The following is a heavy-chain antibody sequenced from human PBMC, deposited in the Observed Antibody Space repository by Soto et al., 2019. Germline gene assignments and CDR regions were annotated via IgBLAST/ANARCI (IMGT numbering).Heavy chain of an antibody. J-gene: IGHJ5*02. V-gene: IGHV3-48*02. Sequence: GGSLRLSCAASGCTFSSYSMSWIRQAPGKGLEWVSYISSSSSTIYYADSVKGRFTISRDNAKNSLYLQMNSLRDEDTAVYYCARESRRLNWFDPWGQGTLVTVSS. CDR3: ARESRRLNWFDP. CDR2: ISSSSSTI. CDR1: GCTFSSYS.